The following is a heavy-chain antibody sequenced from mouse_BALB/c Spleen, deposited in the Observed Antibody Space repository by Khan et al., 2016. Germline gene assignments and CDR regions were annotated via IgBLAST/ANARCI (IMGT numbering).Heavy chain of an antibody. V-gene: IGHV1-77*01. CDR1: GYTFTDYY. CDR2: IFPGSGIT. CDR3: ARSYYGYVAMDY. J-gene: IGHJ4*01. D-gene: IGHD1-2*01. Sequence: QVQLQQSGTELPRPGASVKLSCKASGYTFTDYYLHWVKQRSGQGLEWIGEIFPGSGITYYNEKFKGKASLTADTSSSTAYMQLSSLTSEDSAVXFCARSYYGYVAMDYWGHGASVTVSS.